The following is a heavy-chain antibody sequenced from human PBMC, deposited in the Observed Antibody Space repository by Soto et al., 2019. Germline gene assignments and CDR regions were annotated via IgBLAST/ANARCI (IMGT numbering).Heavy chain of an antibody. CDR1: AFTFHDYA. D-gene: IGHD2-2*01. V-gene: IGHV3-9*01. J-gene: IGHJ3*02. CDR2: ISWDSGNI. Sequence: EVQLVESGGGLVQPGRSQRLSCAASAFTFHDYAMHWVRQVPGKGLEWVSGISWDSGNIVYADSVKGRFTISRDNAKNSLYLQMNSLRTEDTAVYFCAKGATTSCFSPFDMWGPGTMVTVSS. CDR3: AKGATTSCFSPFDM.